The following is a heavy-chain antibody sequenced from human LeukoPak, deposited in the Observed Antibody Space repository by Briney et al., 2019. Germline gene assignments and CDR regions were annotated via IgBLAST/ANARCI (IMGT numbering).Heavy chain of an antibody. Sequence: GGSLRLSCAATGFTFSSYAMSWVRQAPGKGLEWVSAISGSGGSTYYADSVKGRFTISRDNSKNTLYLQMNSLRAEDTAVYYCAKDPLNSYGIFDYWGQGTLVTVSS. CDR2: ISGSGGST. J-gene: IGHJ4*02. D-gene: IGHD5-18*01. CDR3: AKDPLNSYGIFDY. CDR1: GFTFSSYA. V-gene: IGHV3-23*01.